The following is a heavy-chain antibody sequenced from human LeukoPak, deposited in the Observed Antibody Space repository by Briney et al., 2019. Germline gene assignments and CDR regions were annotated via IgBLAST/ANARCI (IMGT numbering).Heavy chain of an antibody. CDR3: ARDGEVVLTYYFDY. CDR2: ISSSGSTI. Sequence: GGSLRLSCVVSGFSLSNYAMSWVRQAPGKGLEWVSYISSSGSTIYYADSVKGRFTISRDNAKNSLYLQMNSLRAEDTAVYYCARDGEVVLTYYFDYWGQGTLVTVSS. CDR1: GFSLSNYA. D-gene: IGHD3-16*01. V-gene: IGHV3-11*01. J-gene: IGHJ4*02.